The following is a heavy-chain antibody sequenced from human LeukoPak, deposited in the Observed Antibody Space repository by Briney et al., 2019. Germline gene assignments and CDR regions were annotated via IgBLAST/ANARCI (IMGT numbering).Heavy chain of an antibody. J-gene: IGHJ4*02. CDR1: GFTFSSYW. CDR2: IKQDGSEK. Sequence: GGSLRLSCAASGFTFSSYWMSWVRQAPGKGLEWAANIKQDGSEKYYVDSVKGRFTISRDNAKNSLYLQMNSLRAEDTAVYYCARMPDDYGDYEFDYWGQGTLVTVSS. CDR3: ARMPDDYGDYEFDY. D-gene: IGHD4-17*01. V-gene: IGHV3-7*01.